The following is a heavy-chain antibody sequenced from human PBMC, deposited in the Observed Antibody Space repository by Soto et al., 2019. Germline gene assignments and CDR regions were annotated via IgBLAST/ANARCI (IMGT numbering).Heavy chain of an antibody. CDR3: ARRRVPAALFDP. J-gene: IGHJ5*02. CDR1: GGSISSSSYY. CDR2: IYYSGST. V-gene: IGHV4-39*01. Sequence: PSETLSLTCTVSGGSISSSSYYWGWTRQPPGKGLEWIGSIYYSGSTYYNPSLKSRVTISVDTSKNQFSLKLSSVTAADTAVYYCARRRVPAALFDPWGQGTLVTVSS. D-gene: IGHD2-2*01.